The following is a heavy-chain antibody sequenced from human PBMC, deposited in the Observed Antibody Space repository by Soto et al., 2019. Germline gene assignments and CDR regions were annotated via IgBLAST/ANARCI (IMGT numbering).Heavy chain of an antibody. CDR3: ARCKSSGGSCYSGWFDP. D-gene: IGHD2-15*01. CDR1: GFTFSSYA. Sequence: VGSLRLSCAASGFTFSSYAMHWVRQAAGKGLEWVAVISYDGSNKYYADSVKGRFTISRDNSKNTLYMQMNSLRAEDTAVYYCARCKSSGGSCYSGWFDPWGQGTLVTVSS. CDR2: ISYDGSNK. V-gene: IGHV3-30-3*01. J-gene: IGHJ5*02.